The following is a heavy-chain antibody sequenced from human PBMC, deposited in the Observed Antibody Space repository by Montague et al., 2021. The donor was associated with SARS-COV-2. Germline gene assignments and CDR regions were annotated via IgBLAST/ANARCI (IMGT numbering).Heavy chain of an antibody. CDR2: INQGGTEI. V-gene: IGHV3-7*01. CDR1: GFTFTNYW. J-gene: IGHJ6*02. D-gene: IGHD2-21*02. Sequence: SLRLSCAASGFTFTNYWLSWLRQAPGKGPEWVANINQGGTEIHYLDSVNGRFTISRDNAKNSLYLQMNSLRAEDTAVYYCARRYYGGDKYYYYGMDVWGQGTTVTVSS. CDR3: ARRYYGGDKYYYYGMDV.